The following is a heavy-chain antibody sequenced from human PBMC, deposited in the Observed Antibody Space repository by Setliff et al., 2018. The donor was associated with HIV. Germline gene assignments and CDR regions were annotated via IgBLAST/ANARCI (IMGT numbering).Heavy chain of an antibody. J-gene: IGHJ4*02. V-gene: IGHV3-48*03. CDR2: ISSSGSTI. CDR1: GFTFSSYE. CDR3: ARRAYCSSTTCFDN. Sequence: GGSLRLSCAASGFTFSSYEMNWVRQAPGKGLEWVSDISSSGSTIYYADSVKGRFTISRDNAKNSLYLQMNSLRAEDTAVYYCARRAYCSSTTCFDNWGQGTLVTVSS. D-gene: IGHD2-2*01.